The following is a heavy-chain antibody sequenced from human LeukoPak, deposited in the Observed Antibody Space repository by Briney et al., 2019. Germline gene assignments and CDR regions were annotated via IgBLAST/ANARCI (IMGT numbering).Heavy chain of an antibody. D-gene: IGHD3-3*01. V-gene: IGHV4-59*01. CDR1: GFTFDDYA. Sequence: LRLSCAASGFTFDDYAMHWVRQPAGKGLEWIGQIYFSGNTNYNPSLKSRVTISVDRSKNQFSLKLSSVTAADTAVYYCARHLWSEYHKFDYWGQGTLVTVSS. J-gene: IGHJ4*02. CDR3: ARHLWSEYHKFDY. CDR2: IYFSGNT.